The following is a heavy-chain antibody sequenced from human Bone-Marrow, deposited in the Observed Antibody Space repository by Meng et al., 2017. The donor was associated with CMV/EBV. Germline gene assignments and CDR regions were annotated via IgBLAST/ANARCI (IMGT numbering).Heavy chain of an antibody. V-gene: IGHV3-23*01. Sequence: GESLKISCAASGFTFSSYAMSWVRQAPGKGLEWVSAISGSGGSTYYADSVKGRFTISRDNSKNTLYLQMNSLRAEDTAVYYCAKDRWFGETVNWFDPWGQGTLVTVSS. CDR3: AKDRWFGETVNWFDP. J-gene: IGHJ5*02. D-gene: IGHD3-10*01. CDR2: ISGSGGST. CDR1: GFTFSSYA.